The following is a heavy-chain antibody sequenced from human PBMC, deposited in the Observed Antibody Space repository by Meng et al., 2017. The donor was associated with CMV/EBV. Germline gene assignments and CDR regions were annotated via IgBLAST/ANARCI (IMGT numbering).Heavy chain of an antibody. D-gene: IGHD2-2*01. CDR3: AKDRCSTTSCPLDY. CDR2: ISGSGGTT. J-gene: IGHJ4*02. V-gene: IGHV3-23*01. Sequence: GESLKISCAASGFTFSSYAMSWVRQAPGQGLEWVSFISGSGGTTYYADSVEGRFTISRDNSGNTLYLQMSSLRAEDTAIYYCAKDRCSTTSCPLDYWGQGTLVTVSS. CDR1: GFTFSSYA.